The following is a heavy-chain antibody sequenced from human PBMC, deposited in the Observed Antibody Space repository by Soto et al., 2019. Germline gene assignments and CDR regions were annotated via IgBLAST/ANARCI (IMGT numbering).Heavy chain of an antibody. CDR2: IIPIFGTA. J-gene: IGHJ6*02. Sequence: ASVKVSCKASGGTFSSFAISWVRQAPGQGLEWMGCIIPIFGTANYAQKFQGIVTITADKSTSTAYMELSSLRSEDTAVDYCARDPSYYYYGMDVWGQGTTVTVSS. V-gene: IGHV1-69*06. CDR3: ARDPSYYYYGMDV. CDR1: GGTFSSFA.